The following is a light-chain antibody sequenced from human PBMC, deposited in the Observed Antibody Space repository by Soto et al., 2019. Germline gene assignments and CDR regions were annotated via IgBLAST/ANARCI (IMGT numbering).Light chain of an antibody. CDR1: SNDVGGYDY. J-gene: IGLJ3*02. CDR2: EVN. Sequence: QSALTQPASVSGSPGQSITISCSGTSNDVGGYDYVSWYQQHPGKAPKLIIFEVNNRPSGISLRFSGSKSGNTASLTISGLQAGDEADYYCSSFTGTTSLGVFGGGTKLTVL. CDR3: SSFTGTTSLGV. V-gene: IGLV2-14*03.